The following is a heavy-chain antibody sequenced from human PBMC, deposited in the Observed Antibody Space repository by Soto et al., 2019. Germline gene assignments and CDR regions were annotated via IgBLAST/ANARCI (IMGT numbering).Heavy chain of an antibody. CDR2: ISYDGSNK. V-gene: IGHV3-30*18. Sequence: QVQLVESGGGVVQPGRSLRLSCAASGFTFSSYGMHWVRQAPGKGLEWVAVISYDGSNKYYADSVKGRFTISRDNSKNTLYLQMNSLRAEDTAVHYCAKGRVGWELLGPFDYWGQGTLVTVSS. D-gene: IGHD1-26*01. CDR3: AKGRVGWELLGPFDY. CDR1: GFTFSSYG. J-gene: IGHJ4*02.